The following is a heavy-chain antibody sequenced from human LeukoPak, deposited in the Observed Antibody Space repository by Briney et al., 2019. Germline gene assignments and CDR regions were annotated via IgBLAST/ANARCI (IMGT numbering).Heavy chain of an antibody. CDR1: GFTFSSYG. D-gene: IGHD3-3*01. CDR3: ARVEAFGRTPDGGFDI. CDR2: IKPDGSEN. Sequence: GGSLRLSCAASGFTFSSYGMNWVRQAPGKGLEWVANIKPDGSENYYVDSVKGRFTISRDNAKNSLFLQMNSLRAEDTAVYYCARVEAFGRTPDGGFDIWGQGTMVTVSS. J-gene: IGHJ3*02. V-gene: IGHV3-7*01.